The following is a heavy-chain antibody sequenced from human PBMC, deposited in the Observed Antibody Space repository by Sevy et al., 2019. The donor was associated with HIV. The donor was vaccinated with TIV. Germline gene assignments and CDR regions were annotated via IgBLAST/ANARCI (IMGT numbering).Heavy chain of an antibody. CDR2: ISSSSSYT. D-gene: IGHD2-15*01. J-gene: IGHJ3*02. CDR1: GFTFSDYY. Sequence: GGSLRLSCAASGFTFSDYYMSWIRQAPGKGLEWVSYISSSSSYTNYADSVKGRFTISRDNAKNSLYLQMNSLRAEDTAVYYCGRDLDIVVVVAARGCAFDIWGQGTMVTVSS. V-gene: IGHV3-11*06. CDR3: GRDLDIVVVVAARGCAFDI.